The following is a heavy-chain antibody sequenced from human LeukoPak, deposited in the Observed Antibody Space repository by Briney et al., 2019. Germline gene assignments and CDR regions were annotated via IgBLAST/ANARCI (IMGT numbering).Heavy chain of an antibody. CDR2: IYDDGST. D-gene: IGHD2-2*01. CDR1: GGSIRNYY. Sequence: SETLSLTCTVPGGSIRNYYWNWIRQPPGKGLEWIATIYDDGSTNYNPSLKGRVTISLDTSKRQFSLKLRPVTAADTAFYFCARRPDYCSSNGHRKFYYYGMDVWGQGTTVTVSS. V-gene: IGHV4-59*08. CDR3: ARRPDYCSSNGHRKFYYYGMDV. J-gene: IGHJ6*02.